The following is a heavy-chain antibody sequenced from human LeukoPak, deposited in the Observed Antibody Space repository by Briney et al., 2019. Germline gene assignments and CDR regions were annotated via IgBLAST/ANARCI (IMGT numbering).Heavy chain of an antibody. CDR3: AKAPYYYGSGSYCDY. J-gene: IGHJ4*02. Sequence: GGSLRLSCAASGFTFSSYGMSWVRQAPGKGLEWVSAISGSGGSTYYADSVKGRFTISRDNSKNTLYLQMNSLRAEDTAVYYCAKAPYYYGSGSYCDYWGQGTLVTVSS. V-gene: IGHV3-23*01. CDR1: GFTFSSYG. CDR2: ISGSGGST. D-gene: IGHD3-10*01.